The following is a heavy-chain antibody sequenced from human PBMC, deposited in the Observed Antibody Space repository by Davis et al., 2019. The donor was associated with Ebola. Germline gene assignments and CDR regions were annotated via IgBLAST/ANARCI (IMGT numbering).Heavy chain of an antibody. V-gene: IGHV5-51*01. J-gene: IGHJ6*01. CDR2: IYPGDSNV. CDR3: ARQMGSLTSA. CDR1: GDSFNNYW. D-gene: IGHD2-8*01. Sequence: GESLKISCKVSGDSFNNYWIGWVRQKPGKGLEWLGIIYPGDSNVKYSPSFEGQVTISVDKSINTAYLQWSSLKASDTGVYYCARQMGSLTSAWGQGTTVTVSS.